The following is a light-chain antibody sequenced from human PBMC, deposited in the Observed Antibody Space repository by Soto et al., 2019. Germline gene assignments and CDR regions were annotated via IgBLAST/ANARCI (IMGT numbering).Light chain of an antibody. CDR3: QQCHTTPLT. V-gene: IGKV1-39*01. CDR1: QAISNY. Sequence: DLQMTQSPSFLSASVGARVTITCRASQAISNYLNWYQQKPGKAPNLLIFGAKTLQSGVPSRFSGSEYGTDGTINITTLQPEDGGIYYCQQCHTTPLTFGQGTRLDIK. CDR2: GAK. J-gene: IGKJ5*01.